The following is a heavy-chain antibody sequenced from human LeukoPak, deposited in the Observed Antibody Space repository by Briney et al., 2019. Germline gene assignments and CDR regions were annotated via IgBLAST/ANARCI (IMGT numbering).Heavy chain of an antibody. J-gene: IGHJ4*02. Sequence: TGGSLRLSCTASGFTVNSYAMSWVRQGPGKGLEWVSAISGSGDNTYYADSVRDRFTISRDKSKNTLYLQMDSLRAEDSAVYYCTKFDLVDTAMVPVYYFDYWGQGTLVTVSS. D-gene: IGHD5-18*01. V-gene: IGHV3-23*01. CDR3: TKFDLVDTAMVPVYYFDY. CDR1: GFTVNSYA. CDR2: ISGSGDNT.